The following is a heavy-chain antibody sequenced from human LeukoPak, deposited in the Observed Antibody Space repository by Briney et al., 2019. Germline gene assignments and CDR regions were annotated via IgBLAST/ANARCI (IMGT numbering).Heavy chain of an antibody. CDR1: GGSISSYY. J-gene: IGHJ4*02. V-gene: IGHV4-59*08. CDR3: ARHLAVADPFDY. Sequence: SETLSLTCTVSGGSISSYYWSWIRQPPGKGLEWIGYIYYSGSTNYNPSLKSRVTISVDTSKNQFSLKLSSVTAADTAVYYCARHLAVADPFDYWGQGTLVTVSS. CDR2: IYYSGST. D-gene: IGHD6-19*01.